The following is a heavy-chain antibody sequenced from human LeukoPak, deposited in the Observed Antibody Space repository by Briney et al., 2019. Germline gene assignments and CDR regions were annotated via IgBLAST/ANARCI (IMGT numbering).Heavy chain of an antibody. D-gene: IGHD6-19*01. CDR1: GFTFSSYS. J-gene: IGHJ4*02. V-gene: IGHV3-21*01. CDR2: ISSSSSYI. Sequence: GRSLRLSCAASGFTFSSYSMNWVRQAPGKGLEWVSSISSSSSYIYYADSVKGRFTISRDNAKNSLYLQMNSLRAEDTAVYYCAGSVAVAGRGYWGQGTLVTVSS. CDR3: AGSVAVAGRGY.